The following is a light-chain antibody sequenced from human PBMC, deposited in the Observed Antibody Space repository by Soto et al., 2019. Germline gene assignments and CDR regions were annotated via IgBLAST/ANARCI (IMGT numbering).Light chain of an antibody. CDR3: QQYGSSTIT. Sequence: EIVMTQSPATVPVSPGERVTLSCRASQSVRIDLAWYQKKNGQAPRLLIYGASTRATDIPPSFTGSGYGTELTITISRMQNEDFAVYYCQQYGSSTITFGQGTRLEI. CDR1: QSVRID. J-gene: IGKJ5*01. V-gene: IGKV3-15*01. CDR2: GAS.